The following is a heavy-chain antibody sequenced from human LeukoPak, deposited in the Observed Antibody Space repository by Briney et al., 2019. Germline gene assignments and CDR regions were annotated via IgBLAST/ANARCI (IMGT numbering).Heavy chain of an antibody. CDR3: ARQGVRGVPDY. J-gene: IGHJ4*02. V-gene: IGHV4-59*08. D-gene: IGHD3-10*01. Sequence: TSETLSLTCTVSGGSISSYYWSWIRQPPGKGLEWIGYIYYSRSTNYNPSLKSRVTISVDTSKNQFSLKLSSVTAADTAVYYCARQGVRGVPDYWGQGTLVTVSS. CDR1: GGSISSYY. CDR2: IYYSRST.